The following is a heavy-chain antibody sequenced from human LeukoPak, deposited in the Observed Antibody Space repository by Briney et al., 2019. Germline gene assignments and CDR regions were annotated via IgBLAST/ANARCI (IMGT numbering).Heavy chain of an antibody. Sequence: GGSLRLSCAAAGFTFSSYAMSWVRQAPGKGLEWVSAISGSGGSTYYADSVKGRFTISRDNSKNTLYLQMNSLRAEDTAVYYCAKASSSGWYYYFDYWGQGTLVTVSS. J-gene: IGHJ4*02. V-gene: IGHV3-23*01. D-gene: IGHD6-19*01. CDR1: GFTFSSYA. CDR3: AKASSSGWYYYFDY. CDR2: ISGSGGST.